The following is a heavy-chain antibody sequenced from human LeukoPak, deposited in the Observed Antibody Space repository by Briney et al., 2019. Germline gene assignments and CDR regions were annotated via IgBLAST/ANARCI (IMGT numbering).Heavy chain of an antibody. CDR2: ISYDGSNK. J-gene: IGHJ4*02. Sequence: GGSLRLSCAASGFTFSSYAMHWVRQAPGKGLEWVAVISYDGSNKYYADSVKGRFTISRDNSKNTLYLQMNSLRAEDTAVYYWARAHFDWLLDYWGQGTLVTVSS. V-gene: IGHV3-30*04. CDR1: GFTFSSYA. CDR3: ARAHFDWLLDY. D-gene: IGHD3-9*01.